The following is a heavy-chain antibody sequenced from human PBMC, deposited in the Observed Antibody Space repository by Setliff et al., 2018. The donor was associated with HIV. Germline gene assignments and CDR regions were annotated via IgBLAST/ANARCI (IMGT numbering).Heavy chain of an antibody. Sequence: LSLTCTVSGGSASNSRYYWAWIRQPPGKGLEYIGSIHYNEKTYYNPSLKSRVTISIDTSKNQFSLNLTSVTAADTAVYYCASRVYYYDSNNFLREEGFDPWGQGTLVTVSS. CDR1: GGSASNSRYY. CDR2: IHYNEKT. J-gene: IGHJ5*02. V-gene: IGHV4-39*01. D-gene: IGHD3-22*01. CDR3: ASRVYYYDSNNFLREEGFDP.